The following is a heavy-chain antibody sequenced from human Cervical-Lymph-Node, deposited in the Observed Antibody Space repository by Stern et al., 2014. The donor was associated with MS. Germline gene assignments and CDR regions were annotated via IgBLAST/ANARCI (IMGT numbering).Heavy chain of an antibody. J-gene: IGHJ2*01. CDR1: GGTFRNHA. V-gene: IGHV1-69*01. Sequence: VQLVQSGAEVKKPGSSVKVSCKASGGTFRNHAMSWVRQAPGQVLEWMGGIIPSLGTTKYSQKLQGRVTITADESTSTAYMELSSLTSEDTAMYYCARVWERIATRPRYWYFDLWGRGTLVTVSS. CDR2: IIPSLGTT. D-gene: IGHD6-6*01. CDR3: ARVWERIATRPRYWYFDL.